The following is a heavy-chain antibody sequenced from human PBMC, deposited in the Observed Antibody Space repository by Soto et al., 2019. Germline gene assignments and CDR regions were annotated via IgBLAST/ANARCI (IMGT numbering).Heavy chain of an antibody. J-gene: IGHJ3*02. CDR3: AKPMDYYGSGSNEGAFDI. CDR2: ISYDGSNK. D-gene: IGHD3-10*01. Sequence: QVQLVESGGGVVQPGRSLRLSCAASGFTFSSYGMHWVRQAPGKGLEWVAVISYDGSNKYYADSVKGRFTISRDNSKNTLYLQMNSRRAEDTAVYYCAKPMDYYGSGSNEGAFDIWGQGTMVTVSS. CDR1: GFTFSSYG. V-gene: IGHV3-30*18.